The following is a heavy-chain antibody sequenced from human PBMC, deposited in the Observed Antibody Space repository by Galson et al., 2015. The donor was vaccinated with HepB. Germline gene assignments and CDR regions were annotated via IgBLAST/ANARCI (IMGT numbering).Heavy chain of an antibody. V-gene: IGHV3-23*01. D-gene: IGHD3-22*01. Sequence: SLRLSCAASGFTFSSYTMGWVRQAPGKGREGVSGIKGGGDTYYANSLKGGFSISRANSKNTLYLQMNSLRAEDTAVYHCAKTDSIYIRRPFDLRGQGTMVTVSS. CDR2: IKGGGDT. CDR3: AKTDSIYIRRPFDL. J-gene: IGHJ3*01. CDR1: GFTFSSYT.